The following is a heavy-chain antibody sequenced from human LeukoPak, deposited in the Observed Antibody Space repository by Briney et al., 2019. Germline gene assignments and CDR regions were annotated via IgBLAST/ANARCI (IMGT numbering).Heavy chain of an antibody. D-gene: IGHD2-15*01. CDR3: ARDPPCSGTTCWVY. V-gene: IGHV3-7*01. CDR2: IKQDGREK. J-gene: IGHJ4*02. CDR1: GFTFSSYW. Sequence: GGSLRLSCAASGFTFSSYWMSWVRQAPGKGLEWVASIKQDGREKYYVGSVKGRFTISRDNAKNSLYLQVNSLRAEDTAVYYCARDPPCSGTTCWVYWGQGTLVTVSS.